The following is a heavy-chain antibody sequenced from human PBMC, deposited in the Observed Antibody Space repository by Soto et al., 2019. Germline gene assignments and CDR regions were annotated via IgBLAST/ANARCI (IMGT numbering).Heavy chain of an antibody. V-gene: IGHV3-30*03. D-gene: IGHD3-22*01. Sequence: QVQLVESGGGVVQPGRSLRLSCAASGFTFSSYGMHWVRQAPGKGLEWVGVISYDGRNKYYADSVKGRFNISRENSKNTLYLQMNSLRADDTAVYYCAREGYYDSSYFDYWGQGTLVTVSS. CDR3: AREGYYDSSYFDY. CDR2: ISYDGRNK. CDR1: GFTFSSYG. J-gene: IGHJ4*02.